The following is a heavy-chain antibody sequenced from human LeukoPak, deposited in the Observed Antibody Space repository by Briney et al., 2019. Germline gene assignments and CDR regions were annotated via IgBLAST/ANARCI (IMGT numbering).Heavy chain of an antibody. CDR2: ITGDGSAT. Sequence: PGGSLRLSCAASGFSFSRYWMHWVRHVPGKGLVWVSCITGDGSATSYADSGKGRFTISRDNAENSLYLQMNSLRADDTAVYYCARDSRSRGYYFDYWGQGTLVTVSS. CDR1: GFSFSRYW. D-gene: IGHD3-10*01. V-gene: IGHV3-74*01. J-gene: IGHJ4*02. CDR3: ARDSRSRGYYFDY.